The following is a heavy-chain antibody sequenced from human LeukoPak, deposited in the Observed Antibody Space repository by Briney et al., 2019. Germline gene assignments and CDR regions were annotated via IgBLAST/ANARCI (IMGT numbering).Heavy chain of an antibody. J-gene: IGHJ4*02. CDR2: IKQDGSET. Sequence: GGSLRLSCVASGFTFSAYWMSWVRQAPGKGLEYMASIKQDGSETYYVDSVKGRFTISRDNAKDSLDLQMNNLRAEDTAVYYCAALIVGRPFDYWGQGTLVIVSS. V-gene: IGHV3-7*03. CDR1: GFTFSAYW. CDR3: AALIVGRPFDY. D-gene: IGHD1-26*01.